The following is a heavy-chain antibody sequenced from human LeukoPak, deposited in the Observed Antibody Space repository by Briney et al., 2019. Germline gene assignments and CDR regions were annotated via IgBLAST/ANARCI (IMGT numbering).Heavy chain of an antibody. V-gene: IGHV4-59*01. D-gene: IGHD1-1*01. CDR2: SYHRGST. CDR1: GGSISNFY. Sequence: SETLSLTCTVSGGSISNFYWGWIRQPPGKGLEWIGWSYHRGSTSYNPSLRSRVAVSVDTSKNQFSLKLTSVTAADTAVYYCARDRELGYWGQGTLVIVSS. J-gene: IGHJ4*02. CDR3: ARDRELGY.